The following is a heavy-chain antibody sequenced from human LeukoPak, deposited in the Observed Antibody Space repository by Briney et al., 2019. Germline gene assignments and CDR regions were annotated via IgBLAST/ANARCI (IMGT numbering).Heavy chain of an antibody. V-gene: IGHV4-4*07. CDR3: ARVPQESYCSGGTCYHHYYGMDV. Sequence: PSETLSLTCTVSGGSISSYYWSWIRQPAGKGLEWIGRIYTSGSTNYNPSLKSRVTMSVDTSKNQFSLKLSSVTATDTAVYYCARVPQESYCSGGTCYHHYYGMDVWGQGTTVTVSS. CDR2: IYTSGST. J-gene: IGHJ6*02. D-gene: IGHD2-15*01. CDR1: GGSISSYY.